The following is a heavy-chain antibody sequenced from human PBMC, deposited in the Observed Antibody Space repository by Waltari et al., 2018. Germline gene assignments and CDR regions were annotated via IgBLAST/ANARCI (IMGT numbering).Heavy chain of an antibody. J-gene: IGHJ1*01. V-gene: IGHV3-23*01. D-gene: IGHD2-2*01. Sequence: EVQLLESGGGLVQPGGSLRLSCAASGFPFSSYAMSWVRQAPGQGLEWVSAMSGSGGSTYYADSVKGRFTISRDNSKNTLYLQMNSLRAEDTAVYYCAKRTYQLLWATTSYFQHWGQGTLVTVSS. CDR2: MSGSGGST. CDR3: AKRTYQLLWATTSYFQH. CDR1: GFPFSSYA.